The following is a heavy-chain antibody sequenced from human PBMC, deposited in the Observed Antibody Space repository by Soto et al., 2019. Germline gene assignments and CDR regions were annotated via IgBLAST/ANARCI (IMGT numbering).Heavy chain of an antibody. CDR3: SRPSVGGSWYLRVHY. Sequence: GGSLRLSCTASGFTFGDYAMNWFRQAPGKGLEWVGFIRSKAYGGTREYAASVKGRFTISRDDSKSIAYLQMNSLKTEDTAVYYCSRPSVGGSWYLRVHYWGQGTLVTVSS. CDR1: GFTFGDYA. V-gene: IGHV3-49*03. D-gene: IGHD6-13*01. J-gene: IGHJ4*02. CDR2: IRSKAYGGTR.